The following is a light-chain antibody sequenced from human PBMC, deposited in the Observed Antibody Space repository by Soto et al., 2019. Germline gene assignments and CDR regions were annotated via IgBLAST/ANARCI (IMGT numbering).Light chain of an antibody. V-gene: IGLV3-21*02. Sequence: SSELTQAPSVSVAPGQTARITCGRNNIAIKSVHWYQQKPGQAPVLVVYDDGDRPSGIPERFSGSNSGNTATLTITRVEAGDEADYHCQVWDSSSDHRVVFGGGTKLTVL. CDR2: DDG. J-gene: IGLJ2*01. CDR1: NIAIKS. CDR3: QVWDSSSDHRVV.